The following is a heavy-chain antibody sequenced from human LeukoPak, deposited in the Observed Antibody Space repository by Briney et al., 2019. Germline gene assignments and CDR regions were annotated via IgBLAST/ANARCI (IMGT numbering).Heavy chain of an antibody. CDR2: IRYDGSNK. V-gene: IGHV3-30*02. CDR1: GFTFSSYG. CDR3: AKDRVYYDSSGHLDY. D-gene: IGHD3-22*01. J-gene: IGHJ4*02. Sequence: GGSLRPSCAASGFTFSSYGMHWVRQAPGKGLEWVAFIRYDGSNKYYADSVKGRFTISRDNSKNTLYLQMNSLRAEDTAVYYCAKDRVYYDSSGHLDYWGQGTLVTVSS.